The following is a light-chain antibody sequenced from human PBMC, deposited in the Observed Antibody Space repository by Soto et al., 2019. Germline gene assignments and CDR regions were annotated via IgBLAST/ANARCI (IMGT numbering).Light chain of an antibody. CDR3: QQDTSFPFT. CDR2: AAS. V-gene: IGKV1-12*01. CDR1: QPITNW. Sequence: DIQMTQSPSSVSASVGDRVTITCRASQPITNWLARYQQKPGKAPKLLIYAASNLQSGVPSRFSGSGSGTDFTLTINSLQPEDFATYYCQQDTSFPFTFGPGTKVDVK. J-gene: IGKJ3*01.